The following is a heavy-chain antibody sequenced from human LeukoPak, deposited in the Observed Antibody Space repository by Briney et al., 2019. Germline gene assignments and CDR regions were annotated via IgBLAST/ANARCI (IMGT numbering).Heavy chain of an antibody. V-gene: IGHV4-30-4*08. D-gene: IGHD3-3*01. CDR1: GGSISSGDYY. CDR2: IYYSGST. Sequence: PSQTLSLTCTVSGGSISSGDYYWSWIRQPPGKGLEWIGYIYYSGSTYYNPSLKGRVTISVDTSKNQFSLKLSSVTAADTAVYYCARDLSYDFWSGSPRYFDLWGRGTLVTVSS. CDR3: ARDLSYDFWSGSPRYFDL. J-gene: IGHJ2*01.